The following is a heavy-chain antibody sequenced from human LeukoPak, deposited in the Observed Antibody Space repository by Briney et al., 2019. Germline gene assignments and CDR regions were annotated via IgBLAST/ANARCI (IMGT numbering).Heavy chain of an antibody. Sequence: GGSLRLSCAASGFPFSTYWMHWVRQVPGKGLVWVSRIKSDGSSASYADSVKGRFTISRDNAKNSLYLQMNSLRAEDTAVYYCARDFMLNWFDPWGQGTLVTVSS. CDR1: GFPFSTYW. V-gene: IGHV3-74*01. CDR3: ARDFMLNWFDP. D-gene: IGHD3-16*01. J-gene: IGHJ5*02. CDR2: IKSDGSSA.